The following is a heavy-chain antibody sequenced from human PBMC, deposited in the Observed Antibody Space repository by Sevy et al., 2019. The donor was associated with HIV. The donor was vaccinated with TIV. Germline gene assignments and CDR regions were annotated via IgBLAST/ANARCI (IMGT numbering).Heavy chain of an antibody. CDR3: VNRPYYYYNSDGHLVSSIYEADH. CDR1: GFTFNIYA. J-gene: IGHJ4*02. D-gene: IGHD3-22*01. V-gene: IGHV3-23*01. CDR2: ISGAGDGT. Sequence: GGSLRLSCAASGFTFNIYAMSWVRQAPGKGLEWLSAISGAGDGTYDADSVKGRFTVSVENSRNTLYLQMNILRAEVTAVYYCVNRPYYYYNSDGHLVSSIYEADHWGQGTLVTVSS.